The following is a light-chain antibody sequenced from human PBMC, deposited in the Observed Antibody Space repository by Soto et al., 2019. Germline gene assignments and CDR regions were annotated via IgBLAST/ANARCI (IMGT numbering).Light chain of an antibody. V-gene: IGKV1-5*01. J-gene: IGKJ2*01. CDR2: DAS. Sequence: DIQLTQSPSTLSASVGGRVTITCRASQSLSTWLAWYQQKPGKAPNLLIYDASSLQSGFPSRFSGSGSGTEFTLTISNLQPDDFATYYCQQYNSYSRYTFGQGTKLEIK. CDR3: QQYNSYSRYT. CDR1: QSLSTW.